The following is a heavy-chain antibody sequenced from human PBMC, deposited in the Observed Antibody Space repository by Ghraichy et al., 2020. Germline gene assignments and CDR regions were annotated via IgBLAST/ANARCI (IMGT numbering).Heavy chain of an antibody. CDR2: IYYSGST. J-gene: IGHJ4*02. CDR3: ARVSSSGLDY. D-gene: IGHD6-6*01. Sequence: SETLSLTCTVSGGSISSSSYYWGWIRQPPGQGLEWIGSIYYSGSTYYNPSLKSRVTISVDTSKNQFSLKLRSVTAADTAVYYCARVSSSGLDYWGQGTLVSVSS. V-gene: IGHV4-39*01. CDR1: GGSISSSSYY.